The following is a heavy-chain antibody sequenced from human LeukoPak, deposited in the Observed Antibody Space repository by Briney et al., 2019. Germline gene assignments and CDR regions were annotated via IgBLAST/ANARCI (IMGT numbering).Heavy chain of an antibody. CDR1: GGSISSGGYY. Sequence: PSETLSLTCTVSGGSISSGGYYWSWIRQPPGKGLEWIGYIYHSGSTYYNPSLKSRVTISVDRSKNQFSLKLSSVTAADTAVYYCARHAYYYYMDVWGKGTTVTVSS. V-gene: IGHV4-30-2*01. CDR2: IYHSGST. J-gene: IGHJ6*03. CDR3: ARHAYYYYMDV.